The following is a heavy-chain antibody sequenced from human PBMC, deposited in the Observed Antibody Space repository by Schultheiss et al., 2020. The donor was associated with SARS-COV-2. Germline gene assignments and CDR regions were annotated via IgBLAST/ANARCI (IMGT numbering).Heavy chain of an antibody. J-gene: IGHJ5*02. CDR2: INPNSGGT. CDR1: GYTFTNYG. D-gene: IGHD1-26*01. CDR3: ARSRVGGSYLYNWFDP. Sequence: ASVKVSCMTSGYTFTNYGISWVRQAPGQGLEWMGWINPNSGGTNYAQKFQGRVTMTRDTSISTAYMELSRLRSEDTAVYYCARSRVGGSYLYNWFDPWGQGTLVTVSS. V-gene: IGHV1-2*02.